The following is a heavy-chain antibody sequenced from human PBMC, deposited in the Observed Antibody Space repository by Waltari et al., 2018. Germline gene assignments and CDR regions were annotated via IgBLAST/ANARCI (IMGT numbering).Heavy chain of an antibody. J-gene: IGHJ4*02. CDR1: GFTFPHRW. D-gene: IGHD3-16*01. Sequence: VQLVESGGGLAQPGGSLRLSCTASGFTFPHRWRNWVRQGPGKGLMWVSRVKSDGTTTNYADSVRGRFTMSRDNAKNTVYLQMNSLRVDDTAVYFCVRAFGDYVSPVFDFWGQGVMVSVSS. CDR3: VRAFGDYVSPVFDF. V-gene: IGHV3-74*01. CDR2: VKSDGTTT.